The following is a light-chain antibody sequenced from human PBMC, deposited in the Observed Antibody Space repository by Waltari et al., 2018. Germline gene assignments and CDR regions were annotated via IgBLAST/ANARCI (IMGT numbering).Light chain of an antibody. CDR3: QHYNNYS. J-gene: IGKJ1*01. Sequence: DIVMTQSPLSLPVTPGEPASISCRSSQSLLHSNGYNYLDWYLQKPGQSPQLLIYLGSNRASVVPDRFSGSGSGTEFTLTINGLQPDDFATYYCQHYNNYSFGQGTRVEIK. CDR1: QSLLHSNGYNY. V-gene: IGKV2-28*01. CDR2: LGS.